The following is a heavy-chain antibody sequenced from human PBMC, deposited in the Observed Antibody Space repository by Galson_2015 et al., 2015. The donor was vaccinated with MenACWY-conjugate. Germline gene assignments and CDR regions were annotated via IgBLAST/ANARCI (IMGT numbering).Heavy chain of an antibody. CDR3: ASSEIVSS. V-gene: IGHV3-7*03. J-gene: IGHJ5*02. CDR2: IKEDGSKK. CDR1: GFTFSSYW. D-gene: IGHD2-21*01. Sequence: SLRLSCAASGFTFSSYWMTWVRQAPGKGLEGVAYIKEDGSKKLYVDSVKGRFTVSRDNAENSLYLQVSSLRAEDTAVYYCASSEIVSSWGRGALVTVSS.